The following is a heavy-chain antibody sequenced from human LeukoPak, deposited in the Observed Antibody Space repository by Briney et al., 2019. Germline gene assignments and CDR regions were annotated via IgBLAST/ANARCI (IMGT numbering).Heavy chain of an antibody. V-gene: IGHV3-30*04. CDR1: GFTSNIYA. D-gene: IGHD2-8*02. CDR3: ARAAYCTGTICSRLDY. CDR2: LSFDEATK. Sequence: GRSLRLSCVASGFTSNIYAMHWVRQAPGKGLEWVAVLSFDEATKYYADSVKGRFTISRDNSENTLYLQMNSLRVEDTAVYFCARAAYCTGTICSRLDYWGQGTQVAVSS. J-gene: IGHJ4*02.